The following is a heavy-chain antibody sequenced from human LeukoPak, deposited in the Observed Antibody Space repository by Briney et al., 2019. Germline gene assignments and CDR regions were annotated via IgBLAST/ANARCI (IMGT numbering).Heavy chain of an antibody. V-gene: IGHV1-8*03. CDR3: ARGRDVESQD. CDR2: MNPNSGNT. Sequence: ASVKVSCKISGYCLTQLSLHWVRQATGQGLEWMGWMNPNSGNTGYAQKFQGRVTITRNTSISTAYMELSSLRSEDTAVYYCARGRDVESQDWGQGTLVTVSS. J-gene: IGHJ4*02. D-gene: IGHD5-24*01. CDR1: GYCLTQLS.